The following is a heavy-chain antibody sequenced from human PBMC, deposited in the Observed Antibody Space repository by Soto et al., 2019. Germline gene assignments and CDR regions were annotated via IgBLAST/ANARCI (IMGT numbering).Heavy chain of an antibody. Sequence: SVKVSCKASGGSFSSYTISWVRQAPGQGLEWMGRIIPILGIANYAQKFQGRVTITADKSTSTAYMELSSLRSEDTAVYYCARVDCSGGRCDAVDYWGQGTLVTVSS. CDR1: GGSFSSYT. J-gene: IGHJ4*02. V-gene: IGHV1-69*02. CDR3: ARVDCSGGRCDAVDY. D-gene: IGHD2-15*01. CDR2: IIPILGIA.